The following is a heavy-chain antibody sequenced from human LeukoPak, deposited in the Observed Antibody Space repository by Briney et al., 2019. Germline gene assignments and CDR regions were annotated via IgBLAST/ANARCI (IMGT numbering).Heavy chain of an antibody. Sequence: GGSLRLSCAASGFTFSNCGMNWVRQAPGKGLEWVSFTDTSGNYIYYGDSVKGRFTISRDNAKNLVFLQMNGLRAEDTAVYYCARGRSITLLRGVAMSDGFDIWGQGAMVAVSS. CDR3: ARGRSITLLRGVAMSDGFDI. CDR2: TDTSGNYI. CDR1: GFTFSNCG. V-gene: IGHV3-21*01. J-gene: IGHJ3*02. D-gene: IGHD3-10*01.